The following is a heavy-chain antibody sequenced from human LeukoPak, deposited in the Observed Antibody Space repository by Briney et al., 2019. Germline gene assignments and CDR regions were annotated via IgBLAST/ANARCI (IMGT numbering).Heavy chain of an antibody. J-gene: IGHJ5*02. CDR3: ARDYYYGSGSYFSPRTPFDP. CDR2: INPNSGGT. CDR1: GNTFTGYY. D-gene: IGHD3-10*01. V-gene: IGHV1-2*02. Sequence: GASVKVSCKASGNTFTGYYMHWVRQAPGQGLEWMGWINPNSGGTNYAQKFQGRVTMTRDTSISTAYMELSRLRSDDTAVYYCARDYYYGSGSYFSPRTPFDPWGQGTLVTVSS.